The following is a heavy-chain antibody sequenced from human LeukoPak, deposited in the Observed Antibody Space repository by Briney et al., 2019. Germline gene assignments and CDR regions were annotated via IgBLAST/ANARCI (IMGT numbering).Heavy chain of an antibody. CDR1: GYTFTNYA. Sequence: ASVKVSCKASGYTFTNYAMNWVRQAPGQGLEWMGWINTNTGNPTYAQGFTGRFVFSLDTSVSTAYLQISSLKAEDTAVYYCARAVREYYGSGSYYNRGYYMDVWGKGTTVTVSS. D-gene: IGHD3-10*01. CDR2: INTNTGNP. CDR3: ARAVREYYGSGSYYNRGYYMDV. V-gene: IGHV7-4-1*02. J-gene: IGHJ6*03.